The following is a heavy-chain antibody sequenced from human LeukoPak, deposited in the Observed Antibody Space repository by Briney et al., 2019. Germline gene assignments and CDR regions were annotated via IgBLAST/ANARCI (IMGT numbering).Heavy chain of an antibody. V-gene: IGHV1-8*01. J-gene: IGHJ4*02. D-gene: IGHD3-9*01. CDR2: MNPNSGNT. CDR3: ARADYDILTGPSTHFDY. Sequence: ASVKVSCKASGYTFTSYDINWVRQATGQGLEWMGWMNPNSGNTGYAQEFQGRVTMTRNTSISTAYMELSSLRSGDTAVYYCARADYDILTGPSTHFDYWGQGTLVTVSS. CDR1: GYTFTSYD.